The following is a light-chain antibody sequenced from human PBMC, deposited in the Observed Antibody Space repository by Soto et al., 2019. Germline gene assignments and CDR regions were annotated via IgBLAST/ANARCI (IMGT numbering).Light chain of an antibody. J-gene: IGKJ4*01. CDR1: QSVSSY. V-gene: IGKV3-11*01. CDR2: DAS. CDR3: QHRSSWPIT. Sequence: EIVLTQSPATLSLSPGERATLSCRASQSVSSYLIWYQQKPGQAPRLLIYDASNRATGIPARFSGSGSGTDFTLTICSLEPEDFAVYYCQHRSSWPITFGGGTKVEMK.